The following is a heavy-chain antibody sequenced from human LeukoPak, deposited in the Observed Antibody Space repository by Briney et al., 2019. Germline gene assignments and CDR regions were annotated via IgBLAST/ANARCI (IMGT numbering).Heavy chain of an antibody. J-gene: IGHJ6*02. CDR1: GFTFSTYN. CDR3: ATRGITMVRGSRGYYGMDV. V-gene: IGHV3-48*04. Sequence: PGGSLRLSCAASGFTFSTYNMNWVRQAPGKGLEWLAYITSNINTIYYADSVKGRFTISRDNAKNSLYLQMNSLRAEDTAVYYCATRGITMVRGSRGYYGMDVWGQGTTVTVSS. D-gene: IGHD3-10*01. CDR2: ITSNINTI.